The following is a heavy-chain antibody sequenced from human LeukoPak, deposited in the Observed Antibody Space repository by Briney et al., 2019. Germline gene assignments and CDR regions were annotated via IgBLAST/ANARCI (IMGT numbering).Heavy chain of an antibody. CDR3: ARDKYGGNSNAFDI. Sequence: GGSLRLSCVASGFTFSSYWMDWVRQVPGKGPVWVSRIGTDGSGTTYADYVRGRFTISRDNAKNTLYLQMNSVRAEDTAVYYCARDKYGGNSNAFDIWGRGTLVAVSS. J-gene: IGHJ3*02. CDR1: GFTFSSYW. V-gene: IGHV3-74*01. CDR2: IGTDGSGT. D-gene: IGHD4-23*01.